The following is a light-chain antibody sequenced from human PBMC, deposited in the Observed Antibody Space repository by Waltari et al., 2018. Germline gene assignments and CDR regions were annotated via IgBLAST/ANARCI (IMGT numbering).Light chain of an antibody. CDR1: RSDVGGYNY. V-gene: IGLV2-11*01. J-gene: IGLJ2*01. Sequence: QSALTQPRSVSGSPGQSVTIPCTGTRSDVGGYNYVSWYQQHPGKAPKLMIYDVSKRPSGVPDRFSGSKSGNTASLTISGLQAEDEADYYCCSYAGSYGVFGGGTKLTVL. CDR2: DVS. CDR3: CSYAGSYGV.